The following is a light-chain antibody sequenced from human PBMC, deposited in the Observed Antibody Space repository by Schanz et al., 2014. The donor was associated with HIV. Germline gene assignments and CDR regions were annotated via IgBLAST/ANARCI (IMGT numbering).Light chain of an antibody. V-gene: IGLV2-14*01. J-gene: IGLJ3*02. CDR3: SSASSYTPITALV. CDR2: DVT. Sequence: QSALTQPASVSGSLGQSITIPCTGTNSDIGAYLYVSWYQQHPGRAPKLLIYDVTHRPSGVSNRFSGSKSGNTASLTISGLQAEDEADYHCSSASSYTPITALVFGGGTKLTVL. CDR1: NSDIGAYLY.